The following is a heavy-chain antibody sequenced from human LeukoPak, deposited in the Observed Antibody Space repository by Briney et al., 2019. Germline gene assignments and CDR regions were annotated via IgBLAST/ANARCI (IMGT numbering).Heavy chain of an antibody. CDR3: ATFSSVVVAATRGH. CDR1: GVSFIDAW. Sequence: GGSLRLSCEASGVSFIDAWLSWVRQAPGKGLEWIGRIKSKADGATTDYTAPVKGRFTISRDDSKITVSLQMNSLQTEDTAVYYCATFSSVVVAATRGHWGQGTLVTVSS. V-gene: IGHV3-15*01. J-gene: IGHJ4*02. CDR2: IKSKADGATT. D-gene: IGHD2-15*01.